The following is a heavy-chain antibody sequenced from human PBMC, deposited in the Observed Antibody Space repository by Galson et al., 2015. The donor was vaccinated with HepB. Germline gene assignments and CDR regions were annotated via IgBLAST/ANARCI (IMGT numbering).Heavy chain of an antibody. Sequence: PALVKPTQTLTLTCTFSGFSLSTSGVGVGWIRQPPEKAPEWLAVIYWNDDKRYSPSLKSRLTITKDTSKNQVVLIMTNMDPVDTATYYCAYRPDIRGVGATRGCFDPWGQGTLVTVSS. CDR1: GFSLSTSGVG. J-gene: IGHJ5*02. D-gene: IGHD1-26*01. CDR3: AYRPDIRGVGATRGCFDP. V-gene: IGHV2-5*01. CDR2: IYWNDDK.